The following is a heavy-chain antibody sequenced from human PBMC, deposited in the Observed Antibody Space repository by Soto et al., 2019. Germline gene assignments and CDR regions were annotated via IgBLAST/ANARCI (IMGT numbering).Heavy chain of an antibody. V-gene: IGHV4-39*02. Sequence: LSLTCTVSGDSISSSSYYWDWIRQPPGKGLEWIGSIYYSGSTYYNPSLKSRVTISVDTSKNQFSLKLSSVTAADTAVYYCAKELHTSSGWSQVIYWGQGTLVTVSS. D-gene: IGHD6-19*01. J-gene: IGHJ4*02. CDR3: AKELHTSSGWSQVIY. CDR2: IYYSGST. CDR1: GDSISSSSYY.